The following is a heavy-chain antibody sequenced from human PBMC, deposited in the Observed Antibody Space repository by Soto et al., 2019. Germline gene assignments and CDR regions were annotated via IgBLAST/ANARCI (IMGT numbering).Heavy chain of an antibody. CDR1: GFTFSSYA. V-gene: IGHV3-30-3*01. J-gene: IGHJ4*02. D-gene: IGHD3-22*01. CDR2: ISYDGSNK. Sequence: QVQLVESGGGVVQPGRSLRLSCAASGFTFSSYAMHWVRQAPGKGLEWVAVISYDGSNKYYADSVKGRFTISRDNSKNTLYLQMNSLRAEDTAVYYCATGVTYYYDSSGYPAGQWGQGTLVTVSS. CDR3: ATGVTYYYDSSGYPAGQ.